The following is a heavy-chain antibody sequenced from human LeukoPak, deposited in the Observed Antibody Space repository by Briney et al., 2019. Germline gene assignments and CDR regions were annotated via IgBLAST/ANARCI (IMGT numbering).Heavy chain of an antibody. Sequence: SETLSLSCAVYGGSFSGYYWSWIRQPPGKGLEWIGSIYYSGSTYYNPSLKSRVTISVDTSKNQFSLKLSSVTAADTAVYYCARHGYGDYDXWGQGTLVTVSS. J-gene: IGHJ4*02. D-gene: IGHD4-17*01. CDR3: ARHGYGDYDX. V-gene: IGHV4-34*01. CDR1: GGSFSGYY. CDR2: IYYSGST.